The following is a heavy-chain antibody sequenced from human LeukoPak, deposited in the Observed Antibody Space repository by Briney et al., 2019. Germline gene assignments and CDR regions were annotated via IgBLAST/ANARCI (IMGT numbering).Heavy chain of an antibody. Sequence: ASVKVSCKASGGTFSSYAISWVRQAPGQGLEWMGGIIPIFGTANYAQKFQGRVTITADESTSTAYMELSSLRSEDTAVYYCGSRITAPRFGVVITLLPPDYWGQGTLVTVSS. CDR1: GGTFSSYA. V-gene: IGHV1-69*13. CDR2: IIPIFGTA. CDR3: GSRITAPRFGVVITLLPPDY. J-gene: IGHJ4*02. D-gene: IGHD3-3*01.